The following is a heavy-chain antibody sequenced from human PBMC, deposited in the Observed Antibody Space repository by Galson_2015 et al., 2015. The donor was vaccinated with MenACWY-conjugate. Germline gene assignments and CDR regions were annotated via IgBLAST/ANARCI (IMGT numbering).Heavy chain of an antibody. CDR2: ISDSGDTT. Sequence: LSCAASGFTFSNYAMSWVRQAPGKGLEWVSTISDSGDTTYFADSVRGRFTVSRDNSKNTLYLQINSLRAEDTAVFYCAKGFYRGPVGNAFDYWGQGTLVTVSS. D-gene: IGHD6-13*01. J-gene: IGHJ4*02. CDR3: AKGFYRGPVGNAFDY. CDR1: GFTFSNYA. V-gene: IGHV3-23*01.